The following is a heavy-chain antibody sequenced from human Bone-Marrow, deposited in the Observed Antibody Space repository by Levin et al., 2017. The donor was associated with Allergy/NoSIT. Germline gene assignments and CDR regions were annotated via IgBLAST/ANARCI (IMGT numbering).Heavy chain of an antibody. CDR1: GFSFSDYA. CDR3: AKEPAAAAGDAFDL. CDR2: ISGAGAST. V-gene: IGHV3-23*01. J-gene: IGHJ3*01. Sequence: GESLKISFAASGFSFSDYAMSWVRQAPGKGLEWVSAISGAGASTYYTDSVRGRFTISRDNSKKNTLYLEMNSLSAEDTAVYYCAKEPAAAAGDAFDLWGQGTMVTVSS. D-gene: IGHD6-13*01.